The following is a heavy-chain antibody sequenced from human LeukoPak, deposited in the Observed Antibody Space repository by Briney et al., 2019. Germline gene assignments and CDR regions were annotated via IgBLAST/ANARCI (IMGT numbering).Heavy chain of an antibody. CDR2: IYYSGST. J-gene: IGHJ4*02. CDR1: GGSISSYY. Sequence: SETLSLTCTVSGGSISSYYWSWIRQPPGKGLEWIGYIYYSGSTYYNPSLRSRVTISVDTSKNHFSLKLNSVTAADTAVYYCARHGSDFWIEYWGQGTLVAVSS. CDR3: ARHGSDFWIEY. V-gene: IGHV4-59*08. D-gene: IGHD3-3*01.